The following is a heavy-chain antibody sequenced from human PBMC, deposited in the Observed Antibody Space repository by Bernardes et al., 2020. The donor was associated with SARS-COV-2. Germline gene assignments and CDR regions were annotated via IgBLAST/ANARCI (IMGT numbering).Heavy chain of an antibody. D-gene: IGHD3-3*01. CDR1: GGSISSYY. Sequence: SETLYLTCTVSGGSISSYYWSWIRQPPGKGLEWIGYIYYSGSTNYNPSLKSRVTISVDTSKNQFSLKLSSVTAADTAVYYCARGGFWSGYSFDYWGQGTLVTVSS. CDR2: IYYSGST. J-gene: IGHJ4*02. CDR3: ARGGFWSGYSFDY. V-gene: IGHV4-59*08.